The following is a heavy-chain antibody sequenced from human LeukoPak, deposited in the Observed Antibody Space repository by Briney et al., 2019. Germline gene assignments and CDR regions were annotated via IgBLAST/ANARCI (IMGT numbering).Heavy chain of an antibody. D-gene: IGHD6-13*01. Sequence: GGSLRLSCAASGFTVSSNYMSWVRQAPGKGLEWVSSISSSSSYIYYADSVKGRFTISRDNAKNSLYLQMNSLRAEDTAVYYCARDLSLIAAAGTDYWGQGTLVTVSS. J-gene: IGHJ4*02. CDR1: GFTVSSNY. CDR2: ISSSSSYI. V-gene: IGHV3-21*01. CDR3: ARDLSLIAAAGTDY.